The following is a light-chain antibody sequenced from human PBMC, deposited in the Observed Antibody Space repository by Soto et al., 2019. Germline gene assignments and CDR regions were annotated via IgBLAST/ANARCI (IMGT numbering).Light chain of an antibody. CDR2: DAS. CDR3: QQYDNYPLT. Sequence: DIQMTQSPSTLSSSLGDRVTITCRASQSISSWLAWYQQKPGKAPKLLIYDASSLESGVPSRFSGSGSGTEFTLTISSLQTDDFATYDCQQYDNYPLTFGGGTKVDIK. CDR1: QSISSW. V-gene: IGKV1-5*01. J-gene: IGKJ4*01.